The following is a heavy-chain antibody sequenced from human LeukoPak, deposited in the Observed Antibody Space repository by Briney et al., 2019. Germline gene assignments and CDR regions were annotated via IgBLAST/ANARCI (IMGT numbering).Heavy chain of an antibody. CDR2: ISSSSRIT. CDR3: ARDSVRDDDCDEVGWFGP. Sequence: PGGSLSLTCAASGFTFSTYSLNWVRQAPGKGLEWVSYISSSSRITYYVDSVKGRFTISRDNAKNSLYLQLNSLRAEDTAVYYCARDSVRDDDCDEVGWFGPWGQGTLVTVSS. CDR1: GFTFSTYS. V-gene: IGHV3-48*01. J-gene: IGHJ5*02. D-gene: IGHD4-17*01.